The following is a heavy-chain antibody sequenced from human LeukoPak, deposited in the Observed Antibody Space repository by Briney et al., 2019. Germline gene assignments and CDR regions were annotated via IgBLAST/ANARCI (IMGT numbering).Heavy chain of an antibody. CDR3: KTDLRWELSYDN. D-gene: IGHD1-26*01. J-gene: IGHJ4*02. CDR1: GFTFSDAW. V-gene: IGHV3-15*01. CDR2: IKQTRDGGTR. Sequence: GGSLRLSCAASGFTFSDAWMTWVRQAPGKGLEWVGRIKQTRDGGTRDYAAPVKGRFTISRDDSKNTLFLEMNSLKTEDTAVYYCKTDLRWELSYDNWGQGTLVTVSS.